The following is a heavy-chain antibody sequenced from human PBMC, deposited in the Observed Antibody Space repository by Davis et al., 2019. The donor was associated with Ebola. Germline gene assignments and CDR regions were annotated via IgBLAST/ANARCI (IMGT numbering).Heavy chain of an antibody. J-gene: IGHJ4*02. Sequence: GGSLRLSCAASGFTFTNYGMAWVRQAPGKGLEWVSGLSGRGLTTEYADNVQGRFTISRDNSKNTLFLQMNSLRDEDTAVYYCAKEKVSGSSYYLDYWGQGTLVTVSS. CDR3: AKEKVSGSSYYLDY. CDR2: LSGRGLTT. CDR1: GFTFTNYG. V-gene: IGHV3-23*01. D-gene: IGHD6-19*01.